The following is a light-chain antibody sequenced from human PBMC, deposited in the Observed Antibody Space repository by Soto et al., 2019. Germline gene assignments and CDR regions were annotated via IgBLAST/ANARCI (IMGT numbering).Light chain of an antibody. V-gene: IGLV4-69*01. CDR1: SGHSNYA. J-gene: IGLJ2*01. CDR3: QTWGTGIVV. Sequence: QLVLTQSPSASASLGASVKLTCTLSSGHSNYAIAWHQQQPEKGPRYLMKLNSDGSHNKGDGIPDRFSGSSSGTERYLTISSLQSEDEADYYCQTWGTGIVVFSGGTKLTVL. CDR2: LNSDGSH.